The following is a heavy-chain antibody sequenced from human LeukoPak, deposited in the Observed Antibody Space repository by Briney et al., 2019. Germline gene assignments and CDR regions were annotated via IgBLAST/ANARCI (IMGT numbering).Heavy chain of an antibody. CDR2: INHSGST. V-gene: IGHV4-34*01. CDR1: GGSFSGYY. D-gene: IGHD3-9*01. J-gene: IGHJ6*03. Sequence: PSETLSLTCAVYGGSFSGYYWSWIRQPPGKGLEWIGEINHSGSTNYNPSLKSRVTISVDTSKNQFSLKLSSVTAADTAVYYCAREGRGDTYYYYMDVWGKGTTVTISS. CDR3: AREGRGDTYYYYMDV.